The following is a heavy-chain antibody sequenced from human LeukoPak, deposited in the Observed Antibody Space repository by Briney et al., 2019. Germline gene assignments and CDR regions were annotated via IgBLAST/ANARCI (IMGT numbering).Heavy chain of an antibody. CDR2: IYYSGST. D-gene: IGHD6-13*01. CDR1: GGSISSSSYY. CDR3: VTYSSSWAWFDP. J-gene: IGHJ5*02. Sequence: SETLSLTCTVSGGSISSSSYYWGWIRQPPGKGLEWFGSIYYSGSTYYNPSLKSRVTISVDTSKNQFSLKLSSVTAADTAVYYCVTYSSSWAWFDPWGQGTLVTVST. V-gene: IGHV4-39*01.